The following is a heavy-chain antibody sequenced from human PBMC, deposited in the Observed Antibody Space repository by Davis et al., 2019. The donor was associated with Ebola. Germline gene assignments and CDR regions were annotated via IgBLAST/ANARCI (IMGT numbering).Heavy chain of an antibody. CDR2: IYSGGST. D-gene: IGHD2-8*02. CDR1: GFTVSSNY. CDR3: AEIYWVRYGMDV. Sequence: GGSLRLSCAASGFTVSSNYMSWVRQAPGKGLEWVSVIYSGGSTYYADSVKGRFTISRDNSKNTLYLQMNSLRAEDTAVYYCAEIYWVRYGMDVWGQGTTVTVSS. J-gene: IGHJ6*02. V-gene: IGHV3-66*01.